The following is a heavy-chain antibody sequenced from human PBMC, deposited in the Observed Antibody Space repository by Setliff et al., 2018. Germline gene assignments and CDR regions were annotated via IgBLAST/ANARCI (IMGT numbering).Heavy chain of an antibody. V-gene: IGHV1-18*01. CDR2: ISAYSGNT. J-gene: IGHJ4*02. D-gene: IGHD2-2*01. CDR1: GYTFTNYA. Sequence: ASVKVSCKASGYTFTNYAINWVRQAPGQGLEWVGWISAYSGNTYYAQKFQGRVTMTTDTSTATAYLELRSPRSDDTAVYYCSRLVRYCTRTSCQRASGEDYWGQGTLVTV. CDR3: SRLVRYCTRTSCQRASGEDY.